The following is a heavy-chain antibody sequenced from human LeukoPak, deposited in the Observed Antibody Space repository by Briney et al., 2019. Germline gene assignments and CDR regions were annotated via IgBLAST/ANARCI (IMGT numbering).Heavy chain of an antibody. CDR1: GYSFTSYW. J-gene: IGHJ4*02. CDR3: AILWFGELSSFDY. D-gene: IGHD3-10*01. Sequence: GESLMISCKGSGYSFTSYWMGWVRQMPGKGLEWMGIIYPGDSDTRYSPSFQGQVTISADKSISTAHLQWSSLKASDTAMYYCAILWFGELSSFDYWGQGTLVTVSS. V-gene: IGHV5-51*01. CDR2: IYPGDSDT.